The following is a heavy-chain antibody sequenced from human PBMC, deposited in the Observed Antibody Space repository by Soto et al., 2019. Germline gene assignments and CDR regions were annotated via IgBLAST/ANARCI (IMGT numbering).Heavy chain of an antibody. D-gene: IGHD3-3*01. CDR1: GYTFTSYG. V-gene: IGHV1-18*01. Sequence: VASVKVSCKASGYTFTSYGISWVRQAPGQGLEWMGWISAYNGNTNYAQKLQGRVTMTTDTSTSTAYMELRSLRSDDTAVYYCARENYDFWSVVDTPKWFDPWGQGTLVTVSS. CDR2: ISAYNGNT. J-gene: IGHJ5*02. CDR3: ARENYDFWSVVDTPKWFDP.